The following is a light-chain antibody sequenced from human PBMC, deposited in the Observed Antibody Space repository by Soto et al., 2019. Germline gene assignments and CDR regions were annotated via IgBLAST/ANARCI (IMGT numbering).Light chain of an antibody. Sequence: QSALTQPASVSGSPGQSITISCSGLSPDFGVSWYQHFPGKAPKLLIFEVSNRPSGVSTRCSGSKSGNMAFLTISGLQSEDEGLYHCSSYSSTTTLFGGGTKLTVL. CDR2: EVS. V-gene: IGLV2-14*01. J-gene: IGLJ2*01. CDR1: SPDFG. CDR3: SSYSSTTTL.